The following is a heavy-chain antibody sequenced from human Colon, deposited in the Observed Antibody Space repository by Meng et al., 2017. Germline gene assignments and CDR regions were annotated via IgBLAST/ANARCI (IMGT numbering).Heavy chain of an antibody. CDR3: ARHGGWHFDY. D-gene: IGHD6-19*01. V-gene: IGHV4-4*02. CDR2: IYLSGSP. CDR1: GGSTSSSNY. Sequence: SETLSPTCAVSGGSTSSSNYWSWVRQPPGKGLEWIGQIYLSGSPSYNPSLESPVTIPVDKPKNQLSLRLTSVAAADTAMYYCARHGGWHFDYWGQGTLVTVSS. J-gene: IGHJ4*02.